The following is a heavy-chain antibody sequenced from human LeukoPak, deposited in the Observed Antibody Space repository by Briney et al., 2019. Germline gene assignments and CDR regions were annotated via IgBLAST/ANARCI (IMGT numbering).Heavy chain of an antibody. CDR2: ISWNSGRM. V-gene: IGHV3-9*03. D-gene: IGHD3-10*01. CDR3: AKDVNYSPSGTCDY. CDR1: GFTFDDYA. J-gene: IGHJ4*01. Sequence: PGRSLRLSCAASGFTFDDYAMHWVRQAPGKGLEWVSSISWNSGRMDYADSVKGRFTISRDNAKNSLYLQMNSLRVEDMALYYCAKDVNYSPSGTCDYWGHGTLVTVSS.